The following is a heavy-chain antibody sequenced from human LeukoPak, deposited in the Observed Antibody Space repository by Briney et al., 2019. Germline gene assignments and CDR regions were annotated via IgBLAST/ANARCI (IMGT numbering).Heavy chain of an antibody. CDR3: AKAPHGYSYGYFFDY. Sequence: PGGSLRLSWAASGFTFSSYAMGWVRQAPGKGLEWVSAISGGDGSAYYADSVKGRFTISRDNSKNTLYLQMNSLRAEDTAIYFCAKAPHGYSYGYFFDYWGQGTLVTVSS. D-gene: IGHD5-18*01. CDR1: GFTFSSYA. V-gene: IGHV3-23*01. J-gene: IGHJ4*02. CDR2: ISGGDGSA.